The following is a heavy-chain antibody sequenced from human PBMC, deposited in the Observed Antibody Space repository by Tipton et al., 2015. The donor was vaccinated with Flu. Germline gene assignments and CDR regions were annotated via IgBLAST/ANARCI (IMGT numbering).Heavy chain of an antibody. CDR2: IYHSGST. Sequence: GLVKPSETLSLTRAVSGFSISSGYYWGWIRQPPGKGLEWIGNIYHSGSTYYNPSLKSRVTISVDTSKNQFSLKLSSVTAADTAVYYCARLPTRTYCPDYWGQGTLVTVSS. D-gene: IGHD1-26*01. CDR1: GFSISSGYY. CDR3: ARLPTRTYCPDY. V-gene: IGHV4-38-2*01. J-gene: IGHJ4*02.